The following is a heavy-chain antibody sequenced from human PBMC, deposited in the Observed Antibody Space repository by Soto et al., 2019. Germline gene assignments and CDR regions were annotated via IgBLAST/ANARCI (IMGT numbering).Heavy chain of an antibody. Sequence: PGGSLRLSCAASGFTFSSYTMNWVRQAPGKGLEWVSYISSSSRTIYYADSVKGRFTISRDNAKNTLYLQMNSLRAEDTAVYYCARGDRGAFDLWGQGTMVTVSS. CDR1: GFTFSSYT. D-gene: IGHD2-21*02. CDR2: ISSSSRTI. CDR3: ARGDRGAFDL. V-gene: IGHV3-48*04. J-gene: IGHJ3*01.